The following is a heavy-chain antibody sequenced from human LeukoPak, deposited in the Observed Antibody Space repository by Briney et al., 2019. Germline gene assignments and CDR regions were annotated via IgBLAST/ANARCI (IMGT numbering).Heavy chain of an antibody. CDR3: ATLILTGYYNY. D-gene: IGHD3-9*01. Sequence: PSETLSLTCTVSGGSISSYYWSWIRQPAGKGLEWIGRIYTSGSINYNPSLKSRVTISVDTSKNQFSLKLSSVTAADTAVYYCATLILTGYYNYWGQGTLVTVSS. CDR1: GGSISSYY. V-gene: IGHV4-4*07. CDR2: IYTSGSI. J-gene: IGHJ4*02.